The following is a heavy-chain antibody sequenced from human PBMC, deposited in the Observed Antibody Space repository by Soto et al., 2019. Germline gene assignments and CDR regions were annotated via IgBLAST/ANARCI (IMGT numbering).Heavy chain of an antibody. J-gene: IGHJ6*03. V-gene: IGHV3-64*01. CDR1: GFTLSGYA. CDR2: ISSNGVGT. CDR3: ARRALPDFYYMDV. Sequence: EVQLAESGGGLAQPGGSLRLSCAASGFTLSGYAMDWVRQAPGKGLEYVSGISSNGVGTYYANSVQGRFTISRDNSKNTVVLQMGSLRPEDMALYYCARRALPDFYYMDVWGKGTTVTVSS.